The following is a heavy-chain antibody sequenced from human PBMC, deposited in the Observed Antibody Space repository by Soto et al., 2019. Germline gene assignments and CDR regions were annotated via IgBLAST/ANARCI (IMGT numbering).Heavy chain of an antibody. D-gene: IGHD3-10*01. CDR2: IYSGGST. CDR1: GFTVSSNY. CDR3: AGSITMVRGVIREDAFDI. V-gene: IGHV3-53*01. J-gene: IGHJ3*02. Sequence: HPGGSLRLSCAASGFTVSSNYMSWVRQAPGKGLEWVSVIYSGGSTYYADSVKGRFTISRDNSKNTLYLQMNSLRAEDTAVYYCAGSITMVRGVIREDAFDIWGQGTMVTVSS.